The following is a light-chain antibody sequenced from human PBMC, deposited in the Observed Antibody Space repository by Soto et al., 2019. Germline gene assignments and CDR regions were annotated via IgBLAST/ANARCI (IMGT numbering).Light chain of an antibody. J-gene: IGLJ2*01. Sequence: QSALTQPPSASGSPGQSVTISCTGTSSDVGGYNYVSWYQQHPGKAPKLMIYEVSKRPSGVPDRFSGSKSGNTDSLTVSGLQAEDEADYYCSSYAGSNNLGVFGRGSKLTVL. CDR1: SSDVGGYNY. V-gene: IGLV2-8*01. CDR2: EVS. CDR3: SSYAGSNNLGV.